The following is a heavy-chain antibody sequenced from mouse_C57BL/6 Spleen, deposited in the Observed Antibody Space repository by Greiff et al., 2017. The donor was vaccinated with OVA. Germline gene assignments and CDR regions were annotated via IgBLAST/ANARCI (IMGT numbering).Heavy chain of an antibody. CDR2: FYPGSGSI. CDR1: GYTFTEYH. J-gene: IGHJ4*01. V-gene: IGHV1-62-2*01. CDR3: ARHENDDCDRGDYAMDY. D-gene: IGHD2-4*01. Sequence: VQLQQSGAELVKPGASVTLSCKASGYTFTEYHLNWVKQRSGQGLVWIGWFYPGSGSIKYNAKFKNKATLTEDKSYSNVYIELSRLTSEDSAVYFDARHENDDCDRGDYAMDYWGQGTSVTVSS.